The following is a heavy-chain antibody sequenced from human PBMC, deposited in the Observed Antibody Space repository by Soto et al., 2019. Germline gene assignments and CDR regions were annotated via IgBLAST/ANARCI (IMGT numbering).Heavy chain of an antibody. Sequence: QVQLQESGPGLVKPSETLSLTCTVSGGSVSSGSYYWSWIRQPPGKGLEWIGYNYYSGSTNYNPSLKSRVTISVDTSKNQFSLKLSSVTAEDTAVYYCARSTTVIYFDYWGQGTLVTVSS. CDR1: GGSVSSGSYY. CDR2: NYYSGST. CDR3: ARSTTVIYFDY. V-gene: IGHV4-61*01. D-gene: IGHD4-17*01. J-gene: IGHJ4*02.